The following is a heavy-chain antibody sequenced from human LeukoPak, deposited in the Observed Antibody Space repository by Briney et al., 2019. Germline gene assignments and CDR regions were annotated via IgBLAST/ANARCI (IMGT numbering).Heavy chain of an antibody. J-gene: IGHJ4*02. CDR2: ISSSSSTI. V-gene: IGHV3-48*01. CDR3: ARDANCSSTSCYFDY. CDR1: GFTFSNYW. D-gene: IGHD2-2*01. Sequence: GGSLRLSCAASGFTFSNYWMSWVRQAPGKGLEWVSYISSSSSTIYYADSVKGRFTISRDNAKNSLSLQMNSLRAEDTAVYYCARDANCSSTSCYFDYWGQGTLVTVSS.